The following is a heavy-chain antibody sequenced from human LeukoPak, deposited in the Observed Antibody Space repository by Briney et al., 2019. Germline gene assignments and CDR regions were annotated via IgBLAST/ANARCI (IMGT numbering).Heavy chain of an antibody. CDR3: AKDAHCSGGSCYVRGYYYYMAV. D-gene: IGHD2-15*01. CDR2: IWYDGSNK. J-gene: IGHJ6*03. CDR1: GFTFSSYG. V-gene: IGHV3-33*06. Sequence: GRSLRLSCAASGFTFSSYGMHWVRQAPGKGLEWVAVIWYDGSNKYYADSVKGRFTISRDNSKNTLYLQMNSLRAEDTAVYYCAKDAHCSGGSCYVRGYYYYMAVWGKGTTVTVSS.